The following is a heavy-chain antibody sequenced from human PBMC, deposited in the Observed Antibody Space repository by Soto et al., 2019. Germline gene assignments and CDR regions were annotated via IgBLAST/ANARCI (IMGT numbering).Heavy chain of an antibody. D-gene: IGHD3-3*01. Sequence: GSLRLSCAASGFTFSSYAMSWVRQAPGEGVEWVSAISGSGGSTYYADSVKGRFTISRDHSKNKLYMQMKSMRDEDNDVYYCAKDQARHRFWSDPEDNYYYYGMDVWGKGTTVTVSS. CDR2: ISGSGGST. V-gene: IGHV3-23*01. CDR1: GFTFSSYA. J-gene: IGHJ6*04. CDR3: AKDQARHRFWSDPEDNYYYYGMDV.